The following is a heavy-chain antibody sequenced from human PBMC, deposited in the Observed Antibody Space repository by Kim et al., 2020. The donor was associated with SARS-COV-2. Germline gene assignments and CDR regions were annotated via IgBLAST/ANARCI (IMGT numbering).Heavy chain of an antibody. V-gene: IGHV1-18*01. CDR2: ISAYNGNT. CDR1: GYTFTSYG. J-gene: IGHJ4*02. D-gene: IGHD3-10*01. Sequence: ASVKVSCKASGYTFTSYGISWVRQAPGQGLEWMGWISAYNGNTNYAQKLQGRVTMTTDTSTSTAYMELRSLRSDDTAVYYCARALPLLWFGELPSFDYWGQGTLVTVSS. CDR3: ARALPLLWFGELPSFDY.